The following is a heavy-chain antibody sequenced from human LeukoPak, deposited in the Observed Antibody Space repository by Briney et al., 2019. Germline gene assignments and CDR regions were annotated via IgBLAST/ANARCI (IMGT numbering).Heavy chain of an antibody. V-gene: IGHV4-34*01. Sequence: SETVSLTCAVYGGSFSGYYWSWIRQPPGKGLEWIGEINHSGSTNHNPSLKSRVTISVDTSKNQFSLKLSSVTAADTAVYYCATTTGYSSGWYIWYWGQGTLVTVSS. CDR1: GGSFSGYY. CDR3: ATTTGYSSGWYIWY. CDR2: INHSGST. J-gene: IGHJ4*02. D-gene: IGHD6-19*01.